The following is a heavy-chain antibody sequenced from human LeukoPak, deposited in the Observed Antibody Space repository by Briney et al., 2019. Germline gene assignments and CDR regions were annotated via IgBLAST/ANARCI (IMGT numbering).Heavy chain of an antibody. D-gene: IGHD5-18*01. Sequence: ASVKVSCKASGYTFTGYYMHWVRQAPGQGLEWMGWINPNSGDTNYAQKFQGRVTMTRDTSINTAYMELSRLRSDDTAVYYCARDRSPAPGRSYGRGHFDYWGQGTLVTVSS. CDR2: INPNSGDT. CDR3: ARDRSPAPGRSYGRGHFDY. CDR1: GYTFTGYY. V-gene: IGHV1-2*02. J-gene: IGHJ4*02.